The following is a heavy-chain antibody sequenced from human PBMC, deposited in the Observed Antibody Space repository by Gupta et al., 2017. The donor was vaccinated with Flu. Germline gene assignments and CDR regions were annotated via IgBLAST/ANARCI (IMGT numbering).Heavy chain of an antibody. CDR1: GFTFSSYE. CDR2: ISSSGSTI. V-gene: IGHV3-48*03. J-gene: IGHJ6*02. Sequence: EVQLVESGGGLVQPGGSLRLSCAASGFTFSSYEMNWVRQAPGKGLEWVSYISSSGSTIYYADSVKGRFTISRDNAKNSLHLQMNSLRAEDTAVYYCASKYYYYYYGMDVWGQGTTVTVSS. CDR3: ASKYYYYYYGMDV.